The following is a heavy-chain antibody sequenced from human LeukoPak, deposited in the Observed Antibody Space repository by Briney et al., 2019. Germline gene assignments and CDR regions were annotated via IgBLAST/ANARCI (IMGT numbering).Heavy chain of an antibody. CDR2: INLSSGST. CDR3: ARAPTSMEVTPISL. J-gene: IGHJ4*02. V-gene: IGHV1-46*02. D-gene: IGHD4-23*01. CDR1: GNTFNSNY. Sequence: ASVKVSCKASGNTFNSNYMHWVRQAPGQGLEWMGIINLSSGSTSYAQKFQGRVTMTRDTSTSTVYMELSSLRSEDTAVYYCARAPTSMEVTPISLWGQGTLVTVSS.